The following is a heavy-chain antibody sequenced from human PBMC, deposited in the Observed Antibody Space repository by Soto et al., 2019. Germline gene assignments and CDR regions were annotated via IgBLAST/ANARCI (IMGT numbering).Heavy chain of an antibody. J-gene: IGHJ4*02. CDR1: GFTFSSYS. CDR2: ISSSSSYI. CDR3: ARDISSEKPLDY. Sequence: GGSLRLSCAASGFTFSSYSMNWVRQAPGKGLEWVSSISSSSSYIYYADSVKGRFTISRDNAKNSLYLQMNSLRAEDTAVYYCARDISSEKPLDYWGQGTLVTVS. D-gene: IGHD3-22*01. V-gene: IGHV3-21*01.